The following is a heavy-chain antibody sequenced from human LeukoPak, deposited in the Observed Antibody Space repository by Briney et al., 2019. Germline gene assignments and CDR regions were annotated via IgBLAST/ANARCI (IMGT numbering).Heavy chain of an antibody. CDR2: IKQSTYGGTT. CDR1: GFSFSNAW. V-gene: IGHV3-15*01. D-gene: IGHD3-10*01. Sequence: GGSLRLSCAASGFSFSNAWMYWVRQAPGKGLEWVGRIKQSTYGGTTEYAAPVKGRFTISRDDSKNTLYLQMSSLKTVDTAVYYCVYYGSESYLVFDHWGQGTLVTVSS. CDR3: VYYGSESYLVFDH. J-gene: IGHJ4*02.